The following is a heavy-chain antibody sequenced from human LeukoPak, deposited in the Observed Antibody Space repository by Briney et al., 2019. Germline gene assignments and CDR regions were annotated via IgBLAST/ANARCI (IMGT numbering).Heavy chain of an antibody. CDR2: ISYGGSNK. J-gene: IGHJ2*01. V-gene: IGHV3-30-3*01. CDR1: GFTFSSYA. CDR3: ARDLTGDRGWDFDL. D-gene: IGHD7-27*01. Sequence: PGGSLRLSCAASGFTFSSYAMHWVRQDPGKGLEWVAVISYGGSNKYYADSLKGRFTISRDNSRNTVYLQMNSLRAEDTAVYYCARDLTGDRGWDFDLWGRGTLVTVSS.